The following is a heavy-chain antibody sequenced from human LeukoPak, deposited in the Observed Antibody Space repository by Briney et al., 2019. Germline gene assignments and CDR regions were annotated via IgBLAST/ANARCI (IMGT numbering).Heavy chain of an antibody. CDR1: GFTFSSYA. Sequence: GRSLRLSCAASGFTFSSYAMHWVRQAPGKGLEWVAVISYDGSNKYYADSVKGRFTISRDNSKNTLYLQMNSLRAEDTAVYYCARDFGVFGGQGTLVTVSS. CDR2: ISYDGSNK. V-gene: IGHV3-30*04. D-gene: IGHD3-10*01. J-gene: IGHJ4*02. CDR3: ARDFGVF.